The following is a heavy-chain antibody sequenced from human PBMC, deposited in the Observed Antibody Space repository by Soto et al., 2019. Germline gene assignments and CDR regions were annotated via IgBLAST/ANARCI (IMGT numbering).Heavy chain of an antibody. J-gene: IGHJ5*02. CDR1: GGSISSSNW. CDR2: IYHSGST. V-gene: IGHV4-4*02. D-gene: IGHD3-3*01. Sequence: LSLTCAVSGGSISSSNWWSWVRQPPGKGLEWIGEIYHSGSTNYNPSLKSRVTISVDKSKNQFSLKLSSVTAADTAVYYCARDVGANYDHNWFDPWGQGTLVTVSS. CDR3: ARDVGANYDHNWFDP.